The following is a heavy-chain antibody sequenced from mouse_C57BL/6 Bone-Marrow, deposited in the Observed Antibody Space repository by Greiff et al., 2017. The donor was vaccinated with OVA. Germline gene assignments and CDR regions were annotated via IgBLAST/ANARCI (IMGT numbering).Heavy chain of an antibody. D-gene: IGHD3-2*02. CDR1: GYTFTNYW. J-gene: IGHJ2*01. V-gene: IGHV1-63*01. CDR2: IYPGGGYT. Sequence: QVHVKQSGAELVRPGPSVKMSCKASGYTFTNYWIGWAKQRPGHGLEWIGDIYPGGGYTNYNEKFKGKATLTADKSSSTAYMQFSSLTSEDSAIYYCARQLRPYYFDYWGQGTTLTVSS. CDR3: ARQLRPYYFDY.